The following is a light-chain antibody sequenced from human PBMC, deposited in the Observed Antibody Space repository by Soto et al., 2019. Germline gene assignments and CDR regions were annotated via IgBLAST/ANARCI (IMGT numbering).Light chain of an antibody. Sequence: QSVLTQPPSVSGAPGQRVTISCSGSSSNIEAGYDVHWYQQLPGTAPKLLISANNIRPSGVPDRFSGSKSGTSASLAITGLQAEDEADYYCQSYDSSLSGSGVFGGGTKLTVL. CDR3: QSYDSSLSGSGV. CDR1: SSNIEAGYD. J-gene: IGLJ3*02. V-gene: IGLV1-40*01. CDR2: ANN.